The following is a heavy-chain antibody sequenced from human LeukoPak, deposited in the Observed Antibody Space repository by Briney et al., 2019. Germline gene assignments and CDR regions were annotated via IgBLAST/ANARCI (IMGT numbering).Heavy chain of an antibody. CDR2: ISTSGAYT. Sequence: GGSLRLSCAASGFTFTTCAMSWVRQAPGKGLEWAPAISTSGAYTYYGDSVKGRFTISRDTSQNMLYLQMNSLRAEDTAIYYCARSPTDNSREGIDHWGQGTLVTVSS. J-gene: IGHJ4*02. D-gene: IGHD1-1*01. CDR1: GFTFTTCA. CDR3: ARSPTDNSREGIDH. V-gene: IGHV3-23*01.